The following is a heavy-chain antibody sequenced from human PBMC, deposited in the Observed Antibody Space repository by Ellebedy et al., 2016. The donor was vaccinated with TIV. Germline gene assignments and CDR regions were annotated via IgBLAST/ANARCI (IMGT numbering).Heavy chain of an antibody. CDR2: ILGSGGST. CDR3: AKDPTLDSSDYYGDYFDF. CDR1: GFTFSGYV. V-gene: IGHV3-23*01. D-gene: IGHD3-22*01. Sequence: GESLKISCAASGFTFSGYVMSWVRQAPGKGLDWVAPILGSGGSTYYADSVKGRFTISRDNSTNTLYLQLSSLRAEDTAVYYCAKDPTLDSSDYYGDYFDFWGQGSLVTVSS. J-gene: IGHJ4*02.